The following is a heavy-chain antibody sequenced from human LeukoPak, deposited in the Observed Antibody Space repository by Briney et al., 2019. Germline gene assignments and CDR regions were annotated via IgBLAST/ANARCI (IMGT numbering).Heavy chain of an antibody. V-gene: IGHV4-34*01. J-gene: IGHJ4*02. CDR1: GGSFSSYY. D-gene: IGHD3-10*02. CDR2: INHSGST. CDR3: ARIPRDVRGVDY. Sequence: SETLSLTCAVYGGSFSSYYWSWIRQPPGKGREWIGEINHSGSTNYNPSLKSRVTISVDTSKNQFSLKLSSVTAADTDVYYCARIPRDVRGVDYWGQGTLVTVSS.